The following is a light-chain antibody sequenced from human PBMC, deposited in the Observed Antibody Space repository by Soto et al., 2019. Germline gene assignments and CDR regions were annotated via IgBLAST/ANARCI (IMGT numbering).Light chain of an antibody. CDR1: QYINTR. CDR2: QTS. CDR3: HQRQSWPRT. Sequence: EIVLTQSPCTLSFSPGDRVTLSCRASQYINTRLAWYQHRPGQAPRLLIYQTSIRAAGIPARFSASGSGTDFTLTISDVQPEDFALYYCHQRQSWPRTFGQGTKVDIK. J-gene: IGKJ1*01. V-gene: IGKV3-11*01.